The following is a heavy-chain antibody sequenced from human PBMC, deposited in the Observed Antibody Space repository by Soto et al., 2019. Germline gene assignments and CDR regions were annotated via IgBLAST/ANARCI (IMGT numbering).Heavy chain of an antibody. V-gene: IGHV4-59*01. J-gene: IGHJ4*02. CDR2: IYYNGTT. D-gene: IGHD3-16*02. CDR3: ASSFYH. Sequence: PSETLSLTCTVSGGSISNYQWSWVRQPPGKRLEWIGYIYYNGTTSYNPSLKSRVTISVDMSKNHLSLTLTSVTAADTAVYYCASSFYHWGPGTLVTVPS. CDR1: GGSISNYQ.